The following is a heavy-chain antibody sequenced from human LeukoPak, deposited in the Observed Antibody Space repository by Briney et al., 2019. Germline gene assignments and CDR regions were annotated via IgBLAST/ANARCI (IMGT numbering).Heavy chain of an antibody. J-gene: IGHJ4*02. D-gene: IGHD6-19*01. Sequence: GGSLRLSCAASGFTVSSNYMSWVRQALGKGLEWVSVIYSGASTYYVDSVKGRFTISRDSSKNTLYLQMNSLRAEDTAVYYCAREAVAGSLDFWGQGTLVTVSS. CDR3: AREAVAGSLDF. CDR1: GFTVSSNY. CDR2: IYSGAST. V-gene: IGHV3-53*01.